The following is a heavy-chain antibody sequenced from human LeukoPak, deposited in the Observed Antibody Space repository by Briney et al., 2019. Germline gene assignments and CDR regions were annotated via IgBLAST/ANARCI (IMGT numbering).Heavy chain of an antibody. Sequence: ASVKVFCKACGYIFTSYDNNWVRQPTGRGREGMGGMNPNSGNTDYAQKFQGRVTMTRNTSISTAYMELSSLRSEDTAVYYCARSNLRSGFTSPIRYWGQGTRVTVSS. V-gene: IGHV1-8*01. CDR1: GYIFTSYD. CDR3: ARSNLRSGFTSPIRY. J-gene: IGHJ4*02. CDR2: MNPNSGNT. D-gene: IGHD3-22*01.